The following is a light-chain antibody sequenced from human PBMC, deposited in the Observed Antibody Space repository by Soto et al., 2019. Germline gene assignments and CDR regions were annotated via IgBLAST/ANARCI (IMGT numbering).Light chain of an antibody. CDR1: SGHSRNA. J-gene: IGLJ2*01. Sequence: QSVLTQSPSASASLGASVKLTCTLSSGHSRNAIAWHQQQPDKGPRYLMKLNSDGSPNKGDGIPDRFSGSSSGAERYLTISRLQSEDEDDYYCQTWGTGIQVFGGGTKVTV. V-gene: IGLV4-69*01. CDR2: LNSDGSP. CDR3: QTWGTGIQV.